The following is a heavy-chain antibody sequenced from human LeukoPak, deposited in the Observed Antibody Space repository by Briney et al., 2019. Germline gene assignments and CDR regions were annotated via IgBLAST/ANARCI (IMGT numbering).Heavy chain of an antibody. CDR3: ARDLGITMVRVFRGNGMDV. CDR1: GFTVSSNY. D-gene: IGHD3-10*01. V-gene: IGHV3-33*08. Sequence: GGSLRLSCAASGFTVSSNYMSWVRQAPGKGLEWVAVIWYDGSNKYYADSVKGRFTISRDNSKNTLYLQMNSLRAEDTAVYYCARDLGITMVRVFRGNGMDVWGQGTTVTVSS. CDR2: IWYDGSNK. J-gene: IGHJ6*02.